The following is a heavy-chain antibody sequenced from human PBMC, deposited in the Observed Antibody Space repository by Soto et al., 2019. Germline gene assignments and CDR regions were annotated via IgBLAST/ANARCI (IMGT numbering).Heavy chain of an antibody. D-gene: IGHD1-26*01. Sequence: SETLSLTCTVSGGSISSSSYYWGWIRQPPGKGLEWIGSIYYSGSTYYNTSLKRQDTISVDTSKKQFSLKLSSVTAADTSVYYCATYPREEYYYYYYMDVWGKGTTVTVSS. CDR1: GGSISSSSYY. CDR2: IYYSGST. J-gene: IGHJ6*03. CDR3: ATYPREEYYYYYYMDV. V-gene: IGHV4-39*01.